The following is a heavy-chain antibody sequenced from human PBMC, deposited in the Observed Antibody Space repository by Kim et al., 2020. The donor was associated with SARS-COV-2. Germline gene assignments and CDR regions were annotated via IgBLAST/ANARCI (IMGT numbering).Heavy chain of an antibody. V-gene: IGHV3-23*01. CDR3: AQDGTASSWEEYFQR. J-gene: IGHJ1*01. D-gene: IGHD6-13*01. CDR2: ISVRGGP. Sequence: GGSLRLSCAASGFTFSNYAFSWVRQAPGKGLVWVSAISVRGGPYYIDSVKGRFTVSRDNSKNTVHLQMNSLRAEDTAVYYCAQDGTASSWEEYFQRWGQGALVIVSS. CDR1: GFTFSNYA.